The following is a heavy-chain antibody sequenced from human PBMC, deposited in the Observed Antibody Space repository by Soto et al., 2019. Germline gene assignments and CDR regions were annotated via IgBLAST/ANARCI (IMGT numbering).Heavy chain of an antibody. CDR2: IKQDGSEK. V-gene: IGHV3-7*01. CDR3: ARDLSDAQYYDYIWGSYRPLDS. CDR1: GFTFSSYW. D-gene: IGHD3-16*02. J-gene: IGHJ4*02. Sequence: QLGGSLRLSCAASGFTFSSYWMSWVRQAPGKGLEWVANIKQDGSEKYYVDSVKGRFTISRDNAKNSLYLQMNSLRAEDTAVYYCARDLSDAQYYDYIWGSYRPLDSWGQGTLVTVSS.